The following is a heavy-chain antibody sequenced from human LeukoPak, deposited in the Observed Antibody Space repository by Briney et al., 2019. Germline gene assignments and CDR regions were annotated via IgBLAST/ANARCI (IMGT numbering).Heavy chain of an antibody. CDR2: ISGSGGST. CDR1: GFTFSSYA. D-gene: IGHD3-3*01. J-gene: IGHJ4*02. CDR3: ARGRRDYDFWSGYRILYFDY. Sequence: GGSLRLSCAASGFTFSSYAMNWVRQAPGKGLEWVSSISGSGGSTYYADSVKGRFTISRDNTKNTLYLQMISLRAEDTAVYYCARGRRDYDFWSGYRILYFDYWGQGTLVTVSS. V-gene: IGHV3-23*01.